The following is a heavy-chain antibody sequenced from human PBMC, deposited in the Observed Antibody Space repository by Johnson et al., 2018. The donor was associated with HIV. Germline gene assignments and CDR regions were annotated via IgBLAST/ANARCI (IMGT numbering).Heavy chain of an antibody. CDR3: ARDLTGSYAVDI. D-gene: IGHD1-26*01. V-gene: IGHV3-30*03. Sequence: VQLVESGGGVVQPGTSLRLSCAASGFSFSSYGMHWVRQATGKGLEWVAVISYDGNNKYYVDSVKGRFTISRDSSKNTLYLEMNGLRAEDTAVYYCARDLTGSYAVDIWGQGTMVTVSS. CDR1: GFSFSSYG. J-gene: IGHJ3*02. CDR2: ISYDGNNK.